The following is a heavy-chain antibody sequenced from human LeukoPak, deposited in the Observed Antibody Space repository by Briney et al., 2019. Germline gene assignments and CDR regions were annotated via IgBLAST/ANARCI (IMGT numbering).Heavy chain of an antibody. CDR3: ARDLWGTSGYRFDY. CDR1: GFTFSNYA. Sequence: GGSLRLFCAASGFTFSNYAMNWVRQAPGKGLEWVSYISSSGTSTIYYADSVKGRFTISRDNAKNSLYLQMNSLRDQDTAVYYCARDLWGTSGYRFDYWGQGTLVTVSS. J-gene: IGHJ4*02. CDR2: ISSSGTSTI. D-gene: IGHD3-22*01. V-gene: IGHV3-48*02.